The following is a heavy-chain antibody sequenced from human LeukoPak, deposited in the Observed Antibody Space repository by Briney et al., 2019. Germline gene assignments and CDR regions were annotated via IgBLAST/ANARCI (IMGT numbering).Heavy chain of an antibody. CDR2: IKQDGSEK. CDR3: ARDRYSSSWYYYYYYYMDV. Sequence: GGSLRLSCAASGFTLSTYTMNWVRQAPGKGLEWVANIKQDGSEKYYVDSVKGRFTISRDNAKNSLYLQMNSLRAEDTAVYYCARDRYSSSWYYYYYYYMDVWGKGTTVTVSS. CDR1: GFTLSTYT. J-gene: IGHJ6*03. D-gene: IGHD6-13*01. V-gene: IGHV3-7*01.